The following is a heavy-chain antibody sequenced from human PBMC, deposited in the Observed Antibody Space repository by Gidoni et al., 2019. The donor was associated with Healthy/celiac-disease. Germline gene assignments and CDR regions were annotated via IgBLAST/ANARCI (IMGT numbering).Heavy chain of an antibody. CDR1: GGSISSYY. CDR3: ASPSSGWADAFDI. V-gene: IGHV4-59*01. Sequence: QVQLQESAQGLVKPSESLSLTCTVSGGSISSYYWSWIRQPPGKGLEWIGYIYYSGSTNYNPSLKSRVTISVDTSKNQFSLKLSSVTAADTAVYYCASPSSGWADAFDIWGQGTMVTVSS. CDR2: IYYSGST. D-gene: IGHD6-19*01. J-gene: IGHJ3*02.